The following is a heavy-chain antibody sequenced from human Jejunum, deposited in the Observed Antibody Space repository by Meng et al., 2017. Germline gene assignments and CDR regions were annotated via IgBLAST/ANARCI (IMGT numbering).Heavy chain of an antibody. CDR2: IYYSGST. V-gene: IGHV4-39*07. CDR1: GGSITSSSYY. D-gene: IGHD4-17*01. CDR3: AIDRDYGDPPVDYFDY. J-gene: IGHJ4*02. Sequence: SETLSLTCTVSGGSITSSSYYWGWFRQPPGKGLEWIGSIYYSGSTYYKSSLKSRVTISVDTSKNQFSLRLSSVTAADTAVYYCAIDRDYGDPPVDYFDYWGQGTLVTVSS.